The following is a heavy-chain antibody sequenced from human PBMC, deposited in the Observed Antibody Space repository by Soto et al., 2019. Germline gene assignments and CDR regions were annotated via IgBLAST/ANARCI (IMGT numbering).Heavy chain of an antibody. Sequence: GESLTISCKVSGYGVTSYWISWVRQMRGKGLEWMGRIDPSDSYTNYSPSFQGHVTISADKSISTAYLQWSSLKASDTAMYYCARQRGSLGYYGMDVWGQGTTVTVSS. J-gene: IGHJ6*02. CDR2: IDPSDSYT. CDR1: GYGVTSYW. V-gene: IGHV5-10-1*01. D-gene: IGHD6-13*01. CDR3: ARQRGSLGYYGMDV.